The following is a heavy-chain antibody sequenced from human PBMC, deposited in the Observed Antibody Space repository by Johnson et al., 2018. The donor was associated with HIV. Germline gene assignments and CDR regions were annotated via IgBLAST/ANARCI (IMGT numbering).Heavy chain of an antibody. CDR2: INWNGGST. V-gene: IGHV3-20*04. J-gene: IGHJ3*02. CDR1: GFTFDDYG. CDR3: ARDLSGSYRSDAFDI. Sequence: EVQLVESGGGVVRPGGSLRLSCAASGFTFDDYGMSWVRQAPGKGLEWVSGINWNGGSTGYADSVKGRFTISRDNAKNSLYLQMNSLRAEDTAVYYCARDLSGSYRSDAFDIWGQGTMVTVSS. D-gene: IGHD1-26*01.